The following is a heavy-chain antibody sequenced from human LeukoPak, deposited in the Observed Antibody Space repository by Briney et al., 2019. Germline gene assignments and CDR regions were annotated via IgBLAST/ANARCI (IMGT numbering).Heavy chain of an antibody. D-gene: IGHD3-16*01. J-gene: IGHJ4*02. CDR1: GYKFTDDY. CDR3: APTAEAYTSWWKV. CDR2: INPDSGFT. V-gene: IGHV1-2*02. Sequence: ASVKVSCKASGYKFTDDYIHWVRQAPGQGLEFMGWINPDSGFTNYAQKFKGRVTTTRDTSISTAYLEVRSLTSDDTAVYYCAPTAEAYTSWWKVWGQGTLVTVSS.